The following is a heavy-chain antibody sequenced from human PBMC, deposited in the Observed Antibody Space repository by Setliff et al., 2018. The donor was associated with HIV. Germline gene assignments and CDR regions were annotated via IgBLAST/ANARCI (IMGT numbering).Heavy chain of an antibody. V-gene: IGHV4-59*11. D-gene: IGHD2-2*01. J-gene: IGHJ2*01. CDR2: IYYSGST. CDR3: ARDQRLPGVQPPYWYFDL. Sequence: SETLSLTCTVSGGSISSHYWSWIRQPPGKGLEWIGYIYYSGSTNYNPSLKSRVTLSVDTSKKQFSLEMRSLTAADTAIYYCARDQRLPGVQPPYWYFDLWGRGTLVTVSS. CDR1: GGSISSHY.